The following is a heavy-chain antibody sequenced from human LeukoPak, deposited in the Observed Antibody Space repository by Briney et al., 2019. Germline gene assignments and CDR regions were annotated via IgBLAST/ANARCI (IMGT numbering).Heavy chain of an antibody. CDR2: IKEDGGEN. V-gene: IGHV3-7*01. Sequence: GGSLRLSCAASGFTFSTYWMTWVRQAPGKGLEWVASIKEDGGENSYVDSVKGRFTMSRDNAKNSLFLQMDSLRAEDTAVYYCARALSSSGWTKDDDAFDIWGQGTMVTVSS. CDR1: GFTFSTYW. CDR3: ARALSSSGWTKDDDAFDI. D-gene: IGHD6-19*01. J-gene: IGHJ3*02.